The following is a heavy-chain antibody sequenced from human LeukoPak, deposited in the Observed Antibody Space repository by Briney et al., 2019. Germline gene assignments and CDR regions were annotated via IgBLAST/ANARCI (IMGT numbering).Heavy chain of an antibody. J-gene: IGHJ4*02. V-gene: IGHV3-11*01. CDR3: GRETVAGTFDY. CDR2: IGSSDSII. CDR1: GFTLSDFC. Sequence: GGSLRLACVASGFTLSDFCMSWIRQAPGKGLEWLADIGSSDSIISYADSLRGRFTISRDYARNSLHLQMNSLRDEDTAVYYCGRETVAGTFDYWGQGTLVTVSS. D-gene: IGHD6-19*01.